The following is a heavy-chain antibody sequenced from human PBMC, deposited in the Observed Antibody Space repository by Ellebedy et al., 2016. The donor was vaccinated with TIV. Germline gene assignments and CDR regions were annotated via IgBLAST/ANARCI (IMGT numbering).Heavy chain of an antibody. CDR3: AKDVFYYIDY. CDR2: ISHDGHNK. Sequence: GGSLRLSCAASGFTFSTYGIHWVRQAPGKGLEWVGFISHDGHNKQYADSVRGRFTFSRDNSKNTVDLQMNSLRAEDTAVYYCAKDVFYYIDYWGQGTPVTVSS. V-gene: IGHV3-30*18. CDR1: GFTFSTYG. D-gene: IGHD3-10*02. J-gene: IGHJ4*02.